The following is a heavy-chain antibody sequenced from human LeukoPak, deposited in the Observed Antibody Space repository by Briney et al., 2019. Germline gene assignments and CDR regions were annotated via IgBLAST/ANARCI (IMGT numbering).Heavy chain of an antibody. CDR1: GYTFSTYA. J-gene: IGHJ4*02. CDR3: ARSYIVVVPAVYFDY. CDR2: INGGDGNT. Sequence: ASVKVSCKTSGYTFSTYAIQWVRQAPGQRLEWMGWINGGDGNTKFSQKFQGRVTITRDTSASSSYMELSSLRSEDTAVYCCARSYIVVVPAVYFDYWGQGTLVTVSS. V-gene: IGHV1-3*01. D-gene: IGHD2-2*01.